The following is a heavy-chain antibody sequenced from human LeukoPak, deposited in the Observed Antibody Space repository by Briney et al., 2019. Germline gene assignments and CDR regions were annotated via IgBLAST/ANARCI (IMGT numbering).Heavy chain of an antibody. CDR1: GGSISSDY. D-gene: IGHD7-27*01. Sequence: SETLSLTCTVSGGSISSDYWSWIRQSPGKGLEWIGYIYYSGTTSYNPSLKSRVTISLDTSKNQFSLKLSSVTAADTAVYYCTRGANWGSPDYWGQGTLVTVSS. CDR2: IYYSGTT. CDR3: TRGANWGSPDY. V-gene: IGHV4-59*01. J-gene: IGHJ4*02.